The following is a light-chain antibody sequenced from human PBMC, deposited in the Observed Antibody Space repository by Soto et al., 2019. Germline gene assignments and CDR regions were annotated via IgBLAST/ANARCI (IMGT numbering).Light chain of an antibody. CDR1: QSVSSSY. CDR2: GAS. Sequence: DIVLTQSPGTLSLSPGERATLSCRASQSVSSSYLAWYQQKPGQAPRLLIYGASSRATGIPDRFSGSGSETDFTLSISRLEPEDFAVYYCQQYDRSPPWTFGQGTKVEIK. CDR3: QQYDRSPPWT. V-gene: IGKV3-20*01. J-gene: IGKJ1*01.